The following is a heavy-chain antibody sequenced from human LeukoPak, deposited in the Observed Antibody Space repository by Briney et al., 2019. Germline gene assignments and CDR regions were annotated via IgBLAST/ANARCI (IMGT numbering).Heavy chain of an antibody. D-gene: IGHD6-19*01. CDR1: GFTFSHYW. Sequence: GGSLRLSCAASGFTFSHYWMHWVRQAPGKGLVCVSRINIDGTSTTYADSVRGRFTISRDNAKNALYLQMNSLRADDTAVYYCARGRSDWYGIDYWGQGALVNVSS. J-gene: IGHJ4*02. V-gene: IGHV3-74*03. CDR2: INIDGTST. CDR3: ARGRSDWYGIDY.